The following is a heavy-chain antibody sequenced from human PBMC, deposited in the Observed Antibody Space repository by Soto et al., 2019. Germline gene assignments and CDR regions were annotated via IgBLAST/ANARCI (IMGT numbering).Heavy chain of an antibody. Sequence: EVQLVESGGGLVQPGGSLRLSCAVSGFTVGNKYMSWVRQAPGKGLEWVSLIYSGGTTNYADSVKGRFTISRDSSRNTMYRQMSRVRADAAAVYYCTRWAYPSDYWGKGTLVTVS. V-gene: IGHV3-66*01. D-gene: IGHD2-2*01. CDR2: IYSGGTT. J-gene: IGHJ4*02. CDR1: GFTVGNKY. CDR3: TRWAYPSDY.